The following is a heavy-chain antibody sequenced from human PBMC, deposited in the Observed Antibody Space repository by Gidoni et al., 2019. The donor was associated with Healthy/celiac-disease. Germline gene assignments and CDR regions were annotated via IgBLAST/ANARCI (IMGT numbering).Heavy chain of an antibody. J-gene: IGHJ6*02. Sequence: EVQLVESGGGLVQPGGSLRLSCAASGSTFSSYEMNWVRQAPGKGLECVSYISSSGSTIYYADSVKGRFTISRDNAKNSLYLQMNSLRAEDTAVYYCAAATPGYYYYGMDVWGQGTTVTVSS. CDR1: GSTFSSYE. V-gene: IGHV3-48*03. D-gene: IGHD2-15*01. CDR2: ISSSGSTI. CDR3: AAATPGYYYYGMDV.